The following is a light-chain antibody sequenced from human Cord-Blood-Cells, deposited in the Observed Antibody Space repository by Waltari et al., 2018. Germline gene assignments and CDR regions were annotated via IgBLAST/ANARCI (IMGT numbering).Light chain of an antibody. V-gene: IGKV1-9*01. J-gene: IGKJ1*01. Sequence: DIQLTQSPSFLSASVGDRVTITCRANQGISSYLAWYQQKPGKAPKLLIYAASTLQSGVPSRFSGSGSGTEGTLTISSLQPEDFATYYCQQLNSYPRTFGQGTKVEIK. CDR3: QQLNSYPRT. CDR2: AAS. CDR1: QGISSY.